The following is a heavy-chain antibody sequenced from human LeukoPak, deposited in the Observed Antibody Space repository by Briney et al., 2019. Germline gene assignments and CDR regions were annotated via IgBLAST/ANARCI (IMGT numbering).Heavy chain of an antibody. J-gene: IGHJ4*02. CDR2: ITWNSVNI. CDR1: GFTFDDYA. V-gene: IGHV3-9*01. CDR3: AKDRYSSSWYYFDY. Sequence: GGSLRLSCAASGFTFDDYAMHWVRQAPGKGLEWVSGITWNSVNIGYADSVKGRFTISRDNVKNSLYPQMNSLRPEDTAFYYCAKDRYSSSWYYFDYWGQGTLVTVSS. D-gene: IGHD6-13*01.